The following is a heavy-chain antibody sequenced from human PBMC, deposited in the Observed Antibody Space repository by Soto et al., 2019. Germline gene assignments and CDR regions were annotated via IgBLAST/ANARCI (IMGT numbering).Heavy chain of an antibody. Sequence: QVQLVQSGAEVKKPGSSVKVSCKASGGTFSSYTISWVRQAPGQGLEWMGRIIPILGIANYAQKFQGRVTITADISPSTAYMELSSLRSEDTAVYYCASTYDILAGYYDYWGQGTLVTVSS. CDR3: ASTYDILAGYYDY. V-gene: IGHV1-69*02. CDR2: IIPILGIA. D-gene: IGHD3-9*01. CDR1: GGTFSSYT. J-gene: IGHJ4*02.